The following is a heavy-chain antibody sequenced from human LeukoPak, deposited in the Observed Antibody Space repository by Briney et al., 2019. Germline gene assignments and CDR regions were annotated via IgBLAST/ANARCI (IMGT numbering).Heavy chain of an antibody. Sequence: ASVKVSCKASGYTFTGYYMHWVRQAPGQGLEWMGWINPNSGGTNYAQKFQGRVTMTRDTSISTAYMELSRLRSADTAVYYCAREKKLRGATDYWGQGTLVTVSS. J-gene: IGHJ4*02. CDR1: GYTFTGYY. D-gene: IGHD1-26*01. CDR3: AREKKLRGATDY. CDR2: INPNSGGT. V-gene: IGHV1-2*02.